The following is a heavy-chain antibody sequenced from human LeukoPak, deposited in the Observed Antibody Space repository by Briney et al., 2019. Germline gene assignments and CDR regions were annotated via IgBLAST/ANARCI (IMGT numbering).Heavy chain of an antibody. D-gene: IGHD2-2*01. V-gene: IGHV4-34*01. CDR2: INARGDT. Sequence: SETLSLTCAVYGWSFNDYDWNWVRQPPGKGREWIGEINARGDTNYNPSLKSRVTISVDSSKNQFSLTLTSMIAADTAIYYCARGQVPAARGYNWFDPWGQGTLVTVSS. CDR3: ARGQVPAARGYNWFDP. J-gene: IGHJ5*02. CDR1: GWSFNDYD.